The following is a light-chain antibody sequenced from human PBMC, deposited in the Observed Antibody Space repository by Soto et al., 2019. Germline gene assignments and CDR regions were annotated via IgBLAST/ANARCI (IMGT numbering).Light chain of an antibody. J-gene: IGKJ1*01. CDR3: QQYDTSPRT. CDR1: QSVSSNY. V-gene: IGKV3-20*01. Sequence: EVMLTQSPGTLSLSPGERATLSCRASQSVSSNYLAWYQQKSGQAPRLLIYGASNRDTGIPDRFSGSGSGTDFTLTIRRLEPADFAVYYCQQYDTSPRTFGQGTKVEFK. CDR2: GAS.